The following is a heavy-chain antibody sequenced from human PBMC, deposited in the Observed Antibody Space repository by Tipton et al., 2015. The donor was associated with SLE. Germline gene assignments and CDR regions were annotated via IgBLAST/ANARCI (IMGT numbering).Heavy chain of an antibody. V-gene: IGHV4-39*07. J-gene: IGHJ6*02. CDR3: LAGYNYWYVMDV. CDR2: IYYSGST. CDR1: GGSISSYY. D-gene: IGHD5-12*01. Sequence: TLSLTCTVSGGSISSYYWGLIRQPPGKLLEWIGSIYYSGSTYYNPSLKSRVTISVDTSKNQFSLKLTSVTAADTAVYYCLAGYNYWYVMDVWGQGTTVTVSS.